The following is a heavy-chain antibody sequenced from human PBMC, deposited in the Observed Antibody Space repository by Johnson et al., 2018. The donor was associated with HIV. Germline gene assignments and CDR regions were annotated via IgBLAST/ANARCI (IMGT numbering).Heavy chain of an antibody. CDR3: AKDIWAYCGGDCSPGSAFDI. CDR2: LSYDGRTK. V-gene: IGHV3-30*18. D-gene: IGHD2-21*01. J-gene: IGHJ3*02. CDR1: GFTFSNYG. Sequence: QVQLVESGGGVLQPGRSLRLSCAASGFTFSNYGMHWVRQGPGKGLEWVAVLSYDGRTKYYADSVKGRFPISSDNAKNSLYLQMNSLRAEDTALYYCAKDIWAYCGGDCSPGSAFDIWGRGTMVTVSS.